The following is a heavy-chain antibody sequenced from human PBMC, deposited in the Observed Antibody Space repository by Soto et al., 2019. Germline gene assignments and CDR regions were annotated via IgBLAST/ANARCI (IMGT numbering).Heavy chain of an antibody. CDR2: ISYDGSNK. J-gene: IGHJ4*02. V-gene: IGHV3-30*18. CDR3: AKDRYYYDSSGTYFDY. CDR1: GFTFSSYG. D-gene: IGHD3-22*01. Sequence: QVQLVESGGGVVQPGRSLRLSCAASGFTFSSYGMHWVRQAPGKGLEWVAVISYDGSNKYYADSVKGRFTISRDNSKNTLYLQMNSLRAEDTVVYYCAKDRYYYDSSGTYFDYWGQGTLVTVSS.